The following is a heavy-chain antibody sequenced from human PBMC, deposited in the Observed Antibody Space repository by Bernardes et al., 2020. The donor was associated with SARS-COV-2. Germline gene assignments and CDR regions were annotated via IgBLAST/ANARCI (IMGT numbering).Heavy chain of an antibody. CDR1: GFTFTSYC. J-gene: IGHJ2*01. V-gene: IGHV3-23*01. D-gene: IGHD3-22*01. CDR3: AKDFDSSRYYHWYFDL. CDR2: INPSGDDT. Sequence: GGSLRLSCAASGFTFTSYCMSWVRQAPGKGLEWVATINPSGDDTYHADSVKGRFTISRDNSTNTLYLQMNSLRAEDTAVYYCAKDFDSSRYYHWYFDLWGRGIVVTGSS.